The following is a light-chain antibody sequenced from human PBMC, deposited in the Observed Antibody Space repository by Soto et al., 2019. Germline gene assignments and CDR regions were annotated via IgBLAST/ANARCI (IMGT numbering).Light chain of an antibody. CDR3: SSYTSATTYV. CDR1: SSDVGAYNY. Sequence: QSALTQPASVSGSPGQSITISCTGTSSDVGAYNYDSWYQQYPGEAPKVIIYDVRHRPAGVSNRFSGSKSGNTASLTISGIQTQDEADYYCSSYTSATTYVFGTGTKVNVL. V-gene: IGLV2-14*01. J-gene: IGLJ1*01. CDR2: DVR.